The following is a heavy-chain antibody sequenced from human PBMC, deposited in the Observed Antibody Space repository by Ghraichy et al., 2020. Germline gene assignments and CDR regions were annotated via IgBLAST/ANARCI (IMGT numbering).Heavy chain of an antibody. V-gene: IGHV3-15*01. CDR3: TTFYYGSGSYFSSRPYWYFDL. CDR1: GFTFSNAW. CDR2: IKSKTDGGTT. J-gene: IGHJ2*01. D-gene: IGHD3-10*01. Sequence: GGSLRLSCAASGFTFSNAWMSWVRQAPGKGLEWVGRIKSKTDGGTTDYAAPVKGRFTISRDDSKNTLYLQMNSLKTEDTAVYYCTTFYYGSGSYFSSRPYWYFDLWGRGTLVTVSS.